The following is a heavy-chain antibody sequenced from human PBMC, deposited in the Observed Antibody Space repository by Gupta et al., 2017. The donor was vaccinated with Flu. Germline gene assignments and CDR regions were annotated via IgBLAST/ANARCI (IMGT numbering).Heavy chain of an antibody. V-gene: IGHV3-7*01. D-gene: IGHD5-24*01. CDR1: GFTFSDSW. J-gene: IGHJ4*02. CDR2: INQDGTTK. CDR3: ARNRGWEQFDY. Sequence: EVQLVESGGGLVQPGGSLRPPYDASGFTFSDSWMNWFRQAPGKGLEWVANINQDGTTKNYVDSRKGRFTVSRDNAKNSLYLQMDSLRAEDTAVYFCARNRGWEQFDYWGQGTLVTVSS.